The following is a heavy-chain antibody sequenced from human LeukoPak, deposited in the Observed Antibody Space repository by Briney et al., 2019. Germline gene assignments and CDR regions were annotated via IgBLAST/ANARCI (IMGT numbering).Heavy chain of an antibody. Sequence: LGEPLNISCKASGDSFNNHCSAWFRQLPGKGLDWVGIIYPGDSETRYSPSFQGEVTISADKSISTVSLQWRSLRPSGTAMYYCARRSTVIRGVLEEAFDYSGPGTLVTVSS. CDR3: ARRSTVIRGVLEEAFDY. CDR1: GDSFNNHC. J-gene: IGHJ4*02. V-gene: IGHV5-51*01. CDR2: IYPGDSET. D-gene: IGHD3-10*01.